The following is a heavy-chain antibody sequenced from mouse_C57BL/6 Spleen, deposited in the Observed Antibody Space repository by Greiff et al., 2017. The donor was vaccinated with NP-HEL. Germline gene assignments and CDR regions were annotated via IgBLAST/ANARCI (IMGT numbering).Heavy chain of an antibody. Sequence: EVHLVESGGGLVKPGGSLKLSCAASGFTFSSYTMSWVRQTPEKRLEWVATISGGGGNTYYPDSVKGRFTISRDNAKNTRYLQLSSLRSEDTALYYCARGLLLLYYAMDYWGQGTSVTVSS. D-gene: IGHD1-1*01. CDR2: ISGGGGNT. V-gene: IGHV5-9*01. CDR1: GFTFSSYT. J-gene: IGHJ4*01. CDR3: ARGLLLLYYAMDY.